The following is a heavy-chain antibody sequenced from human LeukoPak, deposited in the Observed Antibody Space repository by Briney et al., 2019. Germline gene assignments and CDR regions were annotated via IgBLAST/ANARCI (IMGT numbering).Heavy chain of an antibody. J-gene: IGHJ5*02. CDR2: INTVDSDT. V-gene: IGHV5-51*01. D-gene: IGHD3-10*01. CDR1: GYSFTGSW. Sequence: GESLKISCQASGYSFTGSWIGWAPQIPGKGLEWMAIINTVDSDTRYSPSFQAQVTISADKSISTVYLQWDSLKASDTAMYYCARQPGAGWFDPWGQGTLVTVSS. CDR3: ARQPGAGWFDP.